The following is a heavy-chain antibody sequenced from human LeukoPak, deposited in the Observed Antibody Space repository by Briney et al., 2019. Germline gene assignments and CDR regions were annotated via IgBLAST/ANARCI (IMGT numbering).Heavy chain of an antibody. CDR1: GYRFTDDY. J-gene: IGHJ4*02. V-gene: IGHV1-2*02. CDR3: APTSEAYTSNWSV. CDR2: INPDSGFT. D-gene: IGHD3-16*01. Sequence: ASMKVSCKTSGYRFTDDYMHWVRQAPGQGLERMGWINPDSGFTNYAPKFQGRVIMTRDTSISTAYMEVRRLRYDDTAMYYCAPTSEAYTSNWSVWGQGTLVTVSP.